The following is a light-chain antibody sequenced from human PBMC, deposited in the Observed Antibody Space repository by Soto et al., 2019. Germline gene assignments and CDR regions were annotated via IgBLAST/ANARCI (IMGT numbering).Light chain of an antibody. J-gene: IGKJ1*01. CDR1: QSVSSSY. V-gene: IGKV3-20*01. CDR2: GAS. Sequence: EIVLTQSPGTLSLSPGERATLSCRASQSVSSSYLAWYQQKPGQAPRLLIYGASSRATGISDRFSGSGSGTEFTLTISRLEPEDFAVYYCQQYGSSPRTFCQGTKVEIK. CDR3: QQYGSSPRT.